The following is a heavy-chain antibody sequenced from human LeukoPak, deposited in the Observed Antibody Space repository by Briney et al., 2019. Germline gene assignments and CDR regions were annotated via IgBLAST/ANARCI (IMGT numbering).Heavy chain of an antibody. J-gene: IGHJ6*03. CDR2: IKEAGSEK. Sequence: GGSLRLSCAASGFTFSNYWMSWVRQAPGKGLEFMANIKEAGSEKYYVDSVKGRFTISRDNDKNSVHLQMNNLRAEDTAVYYCARATELPYYYYYMDVWGKGTTVTVSS. D-gene: IGHD1-7*01. CDR3: ARATELPYYYYYMDV. CDR1: GFTFSNYW. V-gene: IGHV3-7*01.